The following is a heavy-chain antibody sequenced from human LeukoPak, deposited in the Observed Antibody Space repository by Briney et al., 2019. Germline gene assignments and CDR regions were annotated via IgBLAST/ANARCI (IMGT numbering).Heavy chain of an antibody. CDR2: IHSDGSST. CDR1: GFTFSSYW. D-gene: IGHD2-2*01. CDR3: AISSWPYYFDY. J-gene: IGHJ4*02. Sequence: PGGSLRLSCAASGFTFSSYWMHWVRQAPGKGLVWVSRIHSDGSSTSYADSVRGRFTISGDDAKSTLYLQMNSLRAEDTAVYYCAISSWPYYFDYWGQGTLVTVSS. V-gene: IGHV3-74*01.